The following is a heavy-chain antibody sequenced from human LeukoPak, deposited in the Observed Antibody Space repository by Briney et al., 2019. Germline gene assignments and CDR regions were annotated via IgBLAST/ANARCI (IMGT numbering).Heavy chain of an antibody. Sequence: SETLSLTCAVYGGSFSGYYWSWIRQPPGKGLEWIGEINHSGSTNYNPSLKSRVTISVETSKNQFSLKLRSVTATDTAVYYCARVLAPIAMFDPWGQGTLVTVSS. CDR1: GGSFSGYY. CDR3: ARVLAPIAMFDP. J-gene: IGHJ5*02. CDR2: INHSGST. V-gene: IGHV4-34*01. D-gene: IGHD6-6*01.